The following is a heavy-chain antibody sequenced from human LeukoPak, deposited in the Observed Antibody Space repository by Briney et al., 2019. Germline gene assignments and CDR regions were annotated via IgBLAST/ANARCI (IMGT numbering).Heavy chain of an antibody. CDR2: INYSGST. J-gene: IGHJ4*02. CDR1: GGSIIGSTSY. CDR3: ARGYDY. Sequence: SETLSLTCTVSGGSIIGSTSYWGWIRRPPGKGLEWIGIINYSGSTYYNPSLRSRVTISVDTSKNQFSLKLNSVTASDTAVYYCARGYDYWGQGTLVTVSS. D-gene: IGHD3-22*01. V-gene: IGHV4-39*01.